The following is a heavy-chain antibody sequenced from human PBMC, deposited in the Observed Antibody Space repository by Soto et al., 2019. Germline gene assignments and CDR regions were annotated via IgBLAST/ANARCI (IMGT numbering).Heavy chain of an antibody. V-gene: IGHV4-30-2*01. Sequence: ASETQSLHCPVSGGSISRGGFSWSWIRQPPGKGLGWVGYIYHSGVTSYNPHLKNRFTISVDSCKNQFSLKLSSVTAADTALYYLARVAFIFPAAFETWGKGKTV. CDR3: ARVAFIFPAAFET. J-gene: IGHJ3*02. D-gene: IGHD3-16*02. CDR1: GGSISRGGFS. CDR2: IYHSGVT.